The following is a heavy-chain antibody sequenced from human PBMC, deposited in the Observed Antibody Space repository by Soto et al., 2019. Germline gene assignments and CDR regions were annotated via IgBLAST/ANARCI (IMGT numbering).Heavy chain of an antibody. CDR3: ARVRRDGYNDY. CDR1: GGTFSSYA. V-gene: IGHV1-69*13. J-gene: IGHJ4*02. D-gene: IGHD5-12*01. Sequence: WASVKVSCKASGGTFSSYAISWVRQAPGQGLEWMGGIIPIFGTANYAQKFQGRVTITADESTSTAYMELSSLRSEDTAVYYCARVRRDGYNDYWGQGTLVTVSS. CDR2: IIPIFGTA.